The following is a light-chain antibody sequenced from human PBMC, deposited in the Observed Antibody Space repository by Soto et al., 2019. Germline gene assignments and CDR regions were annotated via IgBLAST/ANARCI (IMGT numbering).Light chain of an antibody. V-gene: IGKV3-11*01. J-gene: IGKJ4*01. CDR3: HQRSSWPPS. CDR1: QSVSSY. CDR2: DAS. Sequence: EIVLTQSPATLSLSPGERATLSCSASQSVSSYVAWYQQKPGQAPRLLLYDASNRATGIPARCSGSGSGTDFILTISSLEPEDFAVYYCHQRSSWPPSFGGGTKVEIK.